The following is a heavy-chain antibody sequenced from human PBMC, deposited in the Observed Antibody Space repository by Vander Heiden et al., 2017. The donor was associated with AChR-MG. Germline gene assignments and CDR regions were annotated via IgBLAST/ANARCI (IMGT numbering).Heavy chain of an antibody. D-gene: IGHD3-16*01. CDR1: GFTFSSYG. Sequence: EVQLVESGGGLVQPGGSLRLSCAASGFTFSSYGMSWVRQAPGKGLEWVANIKQDGSEKYYVDSVKGRFTISRDNAKNSLYLQMNSLRAEDTAVYYCARDPNDYIWGSYKDFQHWGQGTLVTVSS. CDR3: ARDPNDYIWGSYKDFQH. V-gene: IGHV3-7*01. J-gene: IGHJ1*01. CDR2: IKQDGSEK.